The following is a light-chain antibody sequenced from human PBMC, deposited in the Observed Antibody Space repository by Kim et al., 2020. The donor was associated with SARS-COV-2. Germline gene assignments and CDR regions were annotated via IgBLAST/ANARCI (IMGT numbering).Light chain of an antibody. J-gene: IGKJ1*01. Sequence: SPGERATLSCRASQSVSSSYLAWYQQKPGQAPRLLIYGASSRATDIPDRFSGSGSGTDFTLTISRLEPEDFAVYYCQQYGSSPWTFGQGTKVDIK. V-gene: IGKV3-20*01. CDR3: QQYGSSPWT. CDR2: GAS. CDR1: QSVSSSY.